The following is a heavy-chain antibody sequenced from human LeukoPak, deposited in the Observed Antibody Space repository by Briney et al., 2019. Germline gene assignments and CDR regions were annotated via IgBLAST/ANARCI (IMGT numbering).Heavy chain of an antibody. V-gene: IGHV1-2*02. CDR1: GYTFTDYH. CDR2: INPNSGAT. D-gene: IGHD1-26*01. CDR3: ARIRGGNNYHFDY. Sequence: ASVKVSCKASGYTFTDYHIHWVRQPPGQGLEWMGWINPNSGATNYAQKFQGRVTMTKDTSISTSYMELSRLRSDDTAVYYCARIRGGNNYHFDYWGQGTLVTVSS. J-gene: IGHJ4*02.